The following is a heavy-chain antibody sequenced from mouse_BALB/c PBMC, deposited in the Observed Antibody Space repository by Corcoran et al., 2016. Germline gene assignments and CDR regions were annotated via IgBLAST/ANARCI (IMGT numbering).Heavy chain of an antibody. J-gene: IGHJ4*01. CDR3: ARDYGSSYYAMDY. Sequence: EVQLQQSGPELVKPGASVKISCKASGYSFTGYYMHWVKQSHVKSLEWIGRINPYNGATSYNQNFKDKASLTVDKSSSTAYMELHSLTSEDSAVYYWARDYGSSYYAMDYWGQGTSVTVSS. D-gene: IGHD1-1*01. V-gene: IGHV1-26*01. CDR1: GYSFTGYY. CDR2: INPYNGAT.